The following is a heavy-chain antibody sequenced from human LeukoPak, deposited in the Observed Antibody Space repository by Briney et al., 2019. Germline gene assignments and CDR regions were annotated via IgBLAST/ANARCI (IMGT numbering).Heavy chain of an antibody. V-gene: IGHV3-23*01. Sequence: PGRSLRLSCAASGFTFSEYGMHWVRQAPGKGLEWVSAISGSGGGTYYADSVKGRFTISRDNSKNTLYLQMNSLRAEDTAVYYCAKDTPLERRVYYFDYWGQGTLVTVSS. CDR1: GFTFSEYG. CDR3: AKDTPLERRVYYFDY. CDR2: ISGSGGGT. J-gene: IGHJ4*02. D-gene: IGHD1-1*01.